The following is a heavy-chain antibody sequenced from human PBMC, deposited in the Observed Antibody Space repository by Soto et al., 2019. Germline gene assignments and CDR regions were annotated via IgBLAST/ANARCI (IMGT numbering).Heavy chain of an antibody. Sequence: GGSLRLSCAASGFTFSSYWMHWVRQAPGKGLVWVSRINSDGSSTTYADSVKGRFTISRDNAKNTLYLQMNTLRAEDTALYYCARSSGTSDGGPHYWGQGTLVTVSS. V-gene: IGHV3-74*03. CDR3: ARSSGTSDGGPHY. CDR2: INSDGSST. J-gene: IGHJ4*02. CDR1: GFTFSSYW. D-gene: IGHD2-2*01.